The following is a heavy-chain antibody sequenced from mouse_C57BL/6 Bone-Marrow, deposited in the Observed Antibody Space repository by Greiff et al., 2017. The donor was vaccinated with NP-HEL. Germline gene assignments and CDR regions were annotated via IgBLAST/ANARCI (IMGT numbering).Heavy chain of an antibody. V-gene: IGHV5-12*01. J-gene: IGHJ1*03. CDR2: ISNGGGST. CDR3: ARRGGYDTSYWYFDV. Sequence: EVQRVESGGGLVQPGGSLKLSCAASGFTFSDYYMYWVRQTPEKRLEWVAYISNGGGSTYYPDTVKGRFTISRDNAKNTLYLQMSRLKSEDTAMYYCARRGGYDTSYWYFDVWGTGTTVTVSS. D-gene: IGHD2-2*01. CDR1: GFTFSDYY.